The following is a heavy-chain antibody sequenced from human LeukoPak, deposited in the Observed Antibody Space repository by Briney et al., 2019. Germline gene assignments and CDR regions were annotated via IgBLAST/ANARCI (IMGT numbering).Heavy chain of an antibody. V-gene: IGHV3-11*01. D-gene: IGHD3-10*01. CDR1: GFTFRNAW. Sequence: PGGSLRLSCAASGFTFRNAWMSWVRQAPGKGLEWVSYISSSGNSIYYADSVKGRFTISRDNAKNSLYLQMNSLRAEDTAVYYCAREMEGDYGSGTFFDLWGQGNMVTVSS. CDR2: ISSSGNSI. CDR3: AREMEGDYGSGTFFDL. J-gene: IGHJ4*02.